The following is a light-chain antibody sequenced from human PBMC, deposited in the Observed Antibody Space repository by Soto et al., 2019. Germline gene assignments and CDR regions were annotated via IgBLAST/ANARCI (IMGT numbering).Light chain of an antibody. CDR1: PSISIY. CDR3: QQSYSTPFT. J-gene: IGKJ5*01. Sequence: DIQMTQSPSSLSASVGDRVTISCRASPSISIYLNWYQRKAGKAPKLLIYTASRLQSGVPSRFSGSGSGTDFTLTISSLQPEDYASYYCQQSYSTPFTFGQGTRLEIK. CDR2: TAS. V-gene: IGKV1-39*01.